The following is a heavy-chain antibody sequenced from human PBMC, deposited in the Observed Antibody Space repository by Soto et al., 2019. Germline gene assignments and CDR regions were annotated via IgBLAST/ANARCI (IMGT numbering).Heavy chain of an antibody. CDR2: MNPGSGDT. Sequence: ASGEVSGKTSGYTFTNNDVTWVRQATGQGLEWMGWMNPGSGDTGYAQKFQGRVTMTRNISIATAYMELSSLRSEDTAIYYCARMASFGSLNWFDPWGQGTLVTVSS. CDR3: ARMASFGSLNWFDP. D-gene: IGHD5-18*01. J-gene: IGHJ5*02. CDR1: GYTFTNND. V-gene: IGHV1-8*01.